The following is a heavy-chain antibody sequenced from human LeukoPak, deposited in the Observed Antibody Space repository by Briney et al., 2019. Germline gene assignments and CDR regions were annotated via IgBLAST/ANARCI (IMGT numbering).Heavy chain of an antibody. CDR1: GFTFSTYG. J-gene: IGHJ4*02. D-gene: IGHD3-9*01. V-gene: IGHV3-30*18. Sequence: GRSLRLSCAASGFTFSTYGMHWVRQAPGKGLEWVAVVSYDGSNKYYVDSVKGRFTISRDNSKNTLYLQMNSLRAEDTAVYYCAKGSGYDTDFDYWGQGTLVTVSS. CDR2: VSYDGSNK. CDR3: AKGSGYDTDFDY.